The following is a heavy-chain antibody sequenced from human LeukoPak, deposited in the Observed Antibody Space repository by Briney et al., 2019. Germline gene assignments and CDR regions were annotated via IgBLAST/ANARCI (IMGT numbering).Heavy chain of an antibody. CDR1: GGSVSSGNW. Sequence: SVTLSLTCAVSGGSVSSGNWWNWVRQPPGKGLEWIGEIYHNGTTNYNPSLKSRVTISLDKSKNQFSLKLTSVTAADSAVYHCESAPILRGAGGEHYYYGMDVWGQGTTVTVSS. V-gene: IGHV4-4*02. J-gene: IGHJ6*02. D-gene: IGHD3-10*01. CDR2: IYHNGTT. CDR3: ESAPILRGAGGEHYYYGMDV.